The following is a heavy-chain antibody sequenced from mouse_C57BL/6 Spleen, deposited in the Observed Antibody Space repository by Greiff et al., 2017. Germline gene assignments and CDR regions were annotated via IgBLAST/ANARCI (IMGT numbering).Heavy chain of an antibody. CDR2: IHPSDSDT. D-gene: IGHD1-1*01. Sequence: QVQLQQPGAELVKPGASVKVSCKASGYTFTSYWMHWVKQRPGQGLEWIGRIHPSDSDTNYNQKFKGKATLTVDKSSSTAYMQLSSLTSEDSAVYSCEMGENYYPPFAYGAKGLWSLSLQ. J-gene: IGHJ3*01. V-gene: IGHV1-74*01. CDR3: EMGENYYPPFAY. CDR1: GYTFTSYW.